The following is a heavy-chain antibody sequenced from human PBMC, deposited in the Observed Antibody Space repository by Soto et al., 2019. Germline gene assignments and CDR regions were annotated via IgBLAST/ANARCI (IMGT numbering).Heavy chain of an antibody. CDR2: IFHSGIT. CDR3: ARGFSGYCSGGSCSSFDY. D-gene: IGHD2-15*01. J-gene: IGHJ4*02. Sequence: SETLSLTCTVSGDSISSTHWWTWVRQPPGKGLEYIGQIFHSGITNYNPSLESRVTISLDKSKSQFSLELNSVTGADTAIYYCARGFSGYCSGGSCSSFDYWGQGTLVTVSS. CDR1: GDSISSTHW. V-gene: IGHV4-4*02.